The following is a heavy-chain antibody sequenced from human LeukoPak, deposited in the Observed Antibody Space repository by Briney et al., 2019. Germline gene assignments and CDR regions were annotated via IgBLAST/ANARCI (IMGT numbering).Heavy chain of an antibody. CDR2: ISSSGSTI. J-gene: IGHJ6*04. Sequence: GGSLRLSCAASGFTFSSYEMNWVRQAPGKGLEWVSYISSSGSTIYYADSVKGRFTISRDNARNSLYLQMNSLRAEDTAVYYCAREKTVLLWFGESNYGIDVWGKGTTVTVSS. CDR1: GFTFSSYE. V-gene: IGHV3-48*03. D-gene: IGHD3-10*01. CDR3: AREKTVLLWFGESNYGIDV.